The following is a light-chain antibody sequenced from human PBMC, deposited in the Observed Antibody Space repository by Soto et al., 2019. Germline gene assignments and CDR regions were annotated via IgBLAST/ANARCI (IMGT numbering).Light chain of an antibody. CDR3: GTWDSSLSAWV. CDR1: SSNIGNDF. J-gene: IGLJ3*02. CDR2: DST. V-gene: IGLV1-51*01. Sequence: QSALTQPPSVSAAPGQKVTISCSGSSSNIGNDFVSWYQQLPGTAPKLLIYDSTKRPSGIPDRFSGSMSGASATLDITGLQTGDEADYYCGTWDSSLSAWVFGGGTKLTVL.